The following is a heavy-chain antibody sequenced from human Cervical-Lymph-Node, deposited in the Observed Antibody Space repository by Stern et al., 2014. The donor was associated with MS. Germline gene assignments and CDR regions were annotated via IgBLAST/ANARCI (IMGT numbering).Heavy chain of an antibody. V-gene: IGHV1-69*12. D-gene: IGHD3-10*01. Sequence: QDQLVQSGAEVKKPGSSVKVSCKASGCTFSIYAVSWVRQAPGQGLEWMGGIIPMFGTANYPQKMQGRVTITADESTSTAHMELSNLRSEDTAVYFCVRSNYDGGNGFYHYAMDVWGQGTTVIVSS. J-gene: IGHJ6*02. CDR1: GCTFSIYA. CDR2: IIPMFGTA. CDR3: VRSNYDGGNGFYHYAMDV.